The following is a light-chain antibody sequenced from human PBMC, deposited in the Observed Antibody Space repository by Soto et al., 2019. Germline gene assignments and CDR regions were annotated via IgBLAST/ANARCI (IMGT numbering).Light chain of an antibody. CDR1: RDIGSD. CDR2: AAS. CDR3: QQYYSYPYT. J-gene: IGKJ2*01. V-gene: IGKV1-6*01. Sequence: ATQMTQSPSSLSASVGDRITITCRASRDIGSDLSWYQQKPEKAPTLLIYAASNLQSGVPSRFSGSGSGTDFTLTISCLQSEDFATYYCQQYYSYPYTFGQGTKVDIK.